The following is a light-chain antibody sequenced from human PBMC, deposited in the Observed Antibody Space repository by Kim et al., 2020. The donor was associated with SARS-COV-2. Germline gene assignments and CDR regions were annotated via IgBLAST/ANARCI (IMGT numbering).Light chain of an antibody. J-gene: IGKJ4*01. CDR2: DAD. CDR3: QQQSKWPLAPS. Sequence: PGEGATVTSRASDSMGISLAWNQQTRGQATRLLIYDADTRATGIPDRFSGSGSGTDFTLTIGGLDPEDFGVYFYQQQSKWPLAPSFGGGTKVDIK. CDR1: DSMGIS. V-gene: IGKV3-11*01.